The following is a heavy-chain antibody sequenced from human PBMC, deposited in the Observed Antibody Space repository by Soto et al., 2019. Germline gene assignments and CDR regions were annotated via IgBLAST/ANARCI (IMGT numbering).Heavy chain of an antibody. Sequence: EVQLVESGGGLVQPGGSLRLSCAASGFTFSDHYIDWVRQAPGKELELVGRTRNKANSYTTEYAASVKGRFTISRRASKDSLYLQRNSLKTEDTAVYYCARAPKVGSWTHFDYWGQGTLVTVCS. CDR2: TRNKANSYTT. CDR1: GFTFSDHY. V-gene: IGHV3-72*01. CDR3: ARAPKVGSWTHFDY. J-gene: IGHJ4*02. D-gene: IGHD6-13*01.